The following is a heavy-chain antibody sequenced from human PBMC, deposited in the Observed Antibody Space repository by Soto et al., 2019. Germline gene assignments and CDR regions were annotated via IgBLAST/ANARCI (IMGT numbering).Heavy chain of an antibody. V-gene: IGHV1-18*01. Sequence: QVHLVQSGAEVKKPGASVQVSCQGSGYAFTTYGITWVRQAPGQGLEWMGWISAHNGNTNYAQKLQGRVTVPRDTSTSAAYMEMRRLRYDDTAVYYCARGRYGDYWGQGALVTVSS. D-gene: IGHD1-1*01. CDR3: ARGRYGDY. CDR1: GYAFTTYG. J-gene: IGHJ4*02. CDR2: ISAHNGNT.